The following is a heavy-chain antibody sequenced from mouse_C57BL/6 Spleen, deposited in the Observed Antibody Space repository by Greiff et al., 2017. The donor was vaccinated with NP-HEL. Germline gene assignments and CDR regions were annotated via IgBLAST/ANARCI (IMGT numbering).Heavy chain of an antibody. CDR2: IDPETGGT. D-gene: IGHD2-4*01. CDR3: TMLYDYLAWFAY. Sequence: QVTLKESGAELVRPGASVTLSCKASGYTFTDYEMHWVKQTPVHGLEWIGAIDPETGGTAYNQKFKGKAILTADKSSSTAYMELRSLTSEDSAVYYCTMLYDYLAWFAYWGQGTLVTVSA. CDR1: GYTFTDYE. J-gene: IGHJ3*01. V-gene: IGHV1-15*01.